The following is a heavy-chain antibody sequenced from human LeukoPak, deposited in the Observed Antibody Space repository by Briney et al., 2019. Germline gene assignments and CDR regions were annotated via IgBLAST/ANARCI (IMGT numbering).Heavy chain of an antibody. V-gene: IGHV3-23*01. CDR3: AILGGGIKHWYAFDY. J-gene: IGHJ4*02. Sequence: GGSLRLSCAASGFTFSSYAMSWVRQAPGKGLEWVSAISGSGGSTYYADSVKGRCTISRYNSKNTLYLQMNSLRAEDTAVYYCAILGGGIKHWYAFDYWGQGTLVTVSS. CDR1: GFTFSSYA. CDR2: ISGSGGST. D-gene: IGHD3-16*01.